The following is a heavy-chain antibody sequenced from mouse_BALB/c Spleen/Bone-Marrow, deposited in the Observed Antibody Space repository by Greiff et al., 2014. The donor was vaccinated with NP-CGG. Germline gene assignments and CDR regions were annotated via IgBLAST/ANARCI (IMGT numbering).Heavy chain of an antibody. CDR1: GYTFSSYW. CDR2: ILPGSGST. Sequence: QVQLKESGAELMKTGASVKISCKATGYTFSSYWIEWVKQRPGHGLEWIGEILPGSGSTNYNEKFKGKATFTADTSSNTAYMQLSSRTSEDSAVYYCARERGYWGQGTLVTVSA. V-gene: IGHV1-9*01. CDR3: ARERGY. J-gene: IGHJ3*01.